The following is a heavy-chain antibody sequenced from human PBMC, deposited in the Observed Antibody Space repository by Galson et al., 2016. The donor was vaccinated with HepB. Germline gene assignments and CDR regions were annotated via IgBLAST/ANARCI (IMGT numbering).Heavy chain of an antibody. Sequence: SLRLSCAVSGFTFRSYDMHWVRQVTGKGLEWVAAIGSAGDTYYRGSVKGRFAISRENAKKSLFLQMNSLRAGDTAVYYCARGDSSYSGMAVWGQGTTVTVSS. CDR2: IGSAGDT. CDR1: GFTFRSYD. J-gene: IGHJ6*02. D-gene: IGHD6-6*01. V-gene: IGHV3-13*04. CDR3: ARGDSSYSGMAV.